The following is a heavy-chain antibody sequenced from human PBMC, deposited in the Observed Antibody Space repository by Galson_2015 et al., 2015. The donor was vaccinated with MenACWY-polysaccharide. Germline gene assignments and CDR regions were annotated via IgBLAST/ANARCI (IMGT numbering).Heavy chain of an antibody. D-gene: IGHD3-10*01. CDR3: AKDTGPGEYAYSWGTFDI. CDR2: VSASGGST. Sequence: SLRLSCAASGFTFSSYAMSWVRQAPGKGLEWVSGVSASGGSTVYTDSAKGRFTMSRDNSKRSLYLQMNSLRAEDTAVYYCAKDTGPGEYAYSWGTFDIWGHGTTVIVSS. J-gene: IGHJ3*02. V-gene: IGHV3-23*01. CDR1: GFTFSSYA.